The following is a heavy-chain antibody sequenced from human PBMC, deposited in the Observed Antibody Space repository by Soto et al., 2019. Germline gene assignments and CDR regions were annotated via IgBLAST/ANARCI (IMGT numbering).Heavy chain of an antibody. CDR2: IYYRGNA. J-gene: IGHJ4*02. D-gene: IGHD3-9*01. Sequence: NPSETLSLTCSVSDDSIKSDKYYWGWIRQPPGKGLEWIGSIYYRGNAYYNPSLQTRVTISLDKSKSQFSLKLNSATAADSAVYFCARLEGLATISYYFDFWGPGALVTVSS. CDR1: DDSIKSDKYY. V-gene: IGHV4-39*01. CDR3: ARLEGLATISYYFDF.